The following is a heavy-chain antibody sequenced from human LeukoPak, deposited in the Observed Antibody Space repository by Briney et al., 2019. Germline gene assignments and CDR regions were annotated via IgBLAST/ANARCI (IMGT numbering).Heavy chain of an antibody. CDR1: GFTFSDYY. CDR2: ISSSSSTI. D-gene: IGHD5-18*01. Sequence: PGGSLRLSCAASGFTFSDYYMSWIRPAPGKVLEWVSYISSSSSTIYSSDSVKGRFTVSRDNAKNSLYLQMNSLRAEDTAVYYCAGPGGRGYSYGPAPAFDYWGQGTLVTVSS. V-gene: IGHV3-11*01. J-gene: IGHJ4*02. CDR3: AGPGGRGYSYGPAPAFDY.